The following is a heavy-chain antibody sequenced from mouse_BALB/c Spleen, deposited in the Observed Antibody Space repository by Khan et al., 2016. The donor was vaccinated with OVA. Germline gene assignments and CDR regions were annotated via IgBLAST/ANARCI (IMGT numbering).Heavy chain of an antibody. CDR3: ARSGYGNPFAY. CDR1: GYTFTSYY. Sequence: QVRLQQSGAELVKPGASVKISCKASGYTFTSYYMYWVKQRPGQGLEWIGGINPNNGDTHFNEKFKNKVTLTVDKSSSTAYLQLSSLTSEDSAVYDCARSGYGNPFAYWGQGTLVTVSA. V-gene: IGHV1S81*02. J-gene: IGHJ3*01. D-gene: IGHD2-1*01. CDR2: INPNNGDT.